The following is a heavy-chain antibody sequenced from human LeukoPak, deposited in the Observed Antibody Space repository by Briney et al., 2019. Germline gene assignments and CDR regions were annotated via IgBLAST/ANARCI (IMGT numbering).Heavy chain of an antibody. V-gene: IGHV4-34*01. D-gene: IGHD5-18*01. CDR3: GREGDTAMVQFDY. CDR2: INHSGST. CDR1: GGSFSGFY. J-gene: IGHJ4*02. Sequence: SETLSLTCAVYGGSFSGFYLSWIRQPPGKGLEWVGEINHSGSTNYNPSLESRGTISVDTSKNQFSLMLSSVTAADTTAYYCGREGDTAMVQFDYWGQGTLVTVST.